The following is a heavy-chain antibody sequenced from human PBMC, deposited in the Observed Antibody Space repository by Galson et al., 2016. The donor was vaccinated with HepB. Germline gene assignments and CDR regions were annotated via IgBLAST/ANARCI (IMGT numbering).Heavy chain of an antibody. Sequence: QSGAEVKGPGASVKVSCKASGSTFTQYGVSWLRQAPGQGPEWLGWISTVTGKTKYAEKVQDRISLTTDTSTTTAYMELRSLRPDDTAVYYCARAIRNQLLSEHWGQGTLITVSS. CDR2: ISTVTGKT. CDR1: GSTFTQYG. V-gene: IGHV1-18*01. D-gene: IGHD1-14*01. CDR3: ARAIRNQLLSEH. J-gene: IGHJ1*01.